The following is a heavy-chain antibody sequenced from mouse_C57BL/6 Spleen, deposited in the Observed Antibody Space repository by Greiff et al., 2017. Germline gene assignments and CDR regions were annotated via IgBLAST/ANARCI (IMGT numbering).Heavy chain of an antibody. D-gene: IGHD2-12*01. J-gene: IGHJ4*01. CDR1: GFSLTSYG. CDR3: ARNDYTHYYAMDY. V-gene: IGHV2-2*01. CDR2: IWSGGST. Sequence: VKLMESGPGLVQPSQSLSITCTVSGFSLTSYGVHWVRQSPGKGLEWLGVIWSGGSTDYNAAFISRLSISKDNSKSQVFFKMNSLQADDTAIYYCARNDYTHYYAMDYWGQGTSVTVSS.